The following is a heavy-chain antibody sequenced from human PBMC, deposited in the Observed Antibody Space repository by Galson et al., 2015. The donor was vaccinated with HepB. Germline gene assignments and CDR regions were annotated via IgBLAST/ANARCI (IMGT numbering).Heavy chain of an antibody. V-gene: IGHV1-24*01. CDR3: ATYLGSTGFDF. Sequence: SVKVSCKVSGYNLIELSIHWVRQAPGKRLEWMGNLVPENGDTLLAQKFEGRVRMTEDTPSDTTYMELSSLRSEDTGVYFCATYLGSTGFDFWGQGTMVTVSS. CDR2: LVPENGDT. D-gene: IGHD3-9*01. CDR1: GYNLIELS. J-gene: IGHJ3*01.